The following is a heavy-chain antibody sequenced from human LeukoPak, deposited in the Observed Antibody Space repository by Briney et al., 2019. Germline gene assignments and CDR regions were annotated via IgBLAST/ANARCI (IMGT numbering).Heavy chain of an antibody. J-gene: IGHJ4*02. CDR1: GFTFSSYA. V-gene: IGHV3-23*01. D-gene: IGHD3-9*01. CDR3: AKDESPLLRYFDWLSA. Sequence: GGSLRLSRAASGFTFSSYAMSWVRQAPGKGLEWVSAISGSGGSTYYADSVKGRFTISRDNSKNTLYLQMNSLRAEDTAVYYCAKDESPLLRYFDWLSAWGQGTLVTVSS. CDR2: ISGSGGST.